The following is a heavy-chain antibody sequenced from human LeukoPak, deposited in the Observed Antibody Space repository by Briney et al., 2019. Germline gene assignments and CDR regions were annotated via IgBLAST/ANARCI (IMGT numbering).Heavy chain of an antibody. V-gene: IGHV3-30*02. D-gene: IGHD3-10*01. CDR1: GFTFNNYG. CDR2: IRYDGRNK. Sequence: GGSLRLSCAASGFTFNNYGMHWVRQAPGKGLEWVAFIRYDGRNKYYADSVKGRFTISRDNSKNTLYLQMNSLRAEDTAVYYCAKDKGPYGSGSYKPFDYWGQGTLVTVSS. CDR3: AKDKGPYGSGSYKPFDY. J-gene: IGHJ4*02.